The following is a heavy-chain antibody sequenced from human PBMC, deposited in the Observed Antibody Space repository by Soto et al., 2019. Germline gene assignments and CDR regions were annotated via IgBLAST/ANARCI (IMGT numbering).Heavy chain of an antibody. J-gene: IGHJ4*02. Sequence: ASVKVSCKASGYTFTGYYMHWVRQAPGQGLEWMGWINPNSGGTNYAQKFQGRVTMTRDTSISTAYMELSRLRSDDTAVYYCARAMVRNSTNPGYWGQGTLVTVSS. V-gene: IGHV1-2*02. CDR2: INPNSGGT. D-gene: IGHD3-10*01. CDR3: ARAMVRNSTNPGY. CDR1: GYTFTGYY.